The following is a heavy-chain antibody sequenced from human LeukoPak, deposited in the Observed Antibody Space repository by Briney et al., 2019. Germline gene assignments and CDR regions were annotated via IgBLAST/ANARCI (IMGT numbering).Heavy chain of an antibody. D-gene: IGHD3-22*01. CDR3: AKDLLINYYDSSGYYAH. J-gene: IGHJ4*02. V-gene: IGHV3-53*01. CDR1: GFSVSTNY. CDR2: IYSGGTT. Sequence: GGSLRLSCAASGFSVSTNYMSWVRQAPGKGLEWVSVIYSGGTTYYADSVKGRFTISRDNSKNTLYLQMNSLRAEDTAVYYCAKDLLINYYDSSGYYAHWGQGTLVTVSS.